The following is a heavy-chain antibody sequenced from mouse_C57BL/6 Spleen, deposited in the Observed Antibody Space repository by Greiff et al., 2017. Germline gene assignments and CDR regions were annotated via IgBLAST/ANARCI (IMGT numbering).Heavy chain of an antibody. CDR1: GYTFTDYE. Sequence: VQLQQSGAELVRPGASVTLSCKASGYTFTDYEMHWVKQTPVHGLEWIGAIDPETGGTAYNQKFKGKAILTADKSSSTAYMELRSLTSEDSAVYYCTSLYYYGSSRYWYFDVWGTGTTVTVSS. V-gene: IGHV1-15*01. CDR2: IDPETGGT. J-gene: IGHJ1*03. D-gene: IGHD1-1*01. CDR3: TSLYYYGSSRYWYFDV.